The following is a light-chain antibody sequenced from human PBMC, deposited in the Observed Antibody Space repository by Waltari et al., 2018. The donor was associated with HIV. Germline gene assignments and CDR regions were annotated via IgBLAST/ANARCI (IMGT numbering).Light chain of an antibody. V-gene: IGLV2-14*01. J-gene: IGLJ3*02. CDR1: SSDIGGYDH. CDR3: SAFVGRAAWV. CDR2: GTY. Sequence: QSALSQPASVSGSPGQSITISCTGTSSDIGGYDHVSWYQQHPGKAPRMLIYGTYNRAPGVSSRFSASKSGNTASLTISGLQAEDEADYQCSAFVGRAAWVFGGGTKLTVL.